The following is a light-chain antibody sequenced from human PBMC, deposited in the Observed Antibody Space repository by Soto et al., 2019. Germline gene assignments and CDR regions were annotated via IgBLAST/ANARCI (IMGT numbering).Light chain of an antibody. CDR2: GNS. Sequence: QSVLTHPPSVSGAPGQRVTISCTGSSSNTGAGYDVHWYQQLPGTAPKLLIYGNSNRPSGVPDRFSRSKSGTSACLAIAGLQAEDEADYYCQSYDSSLSGYVFGTGTKLTVL. CDR3: QSYDSSLSGYV. CDR1: SSNTGAGYD. J-gene: IGLJ1*01. V-gene: IGLV1-40*01.